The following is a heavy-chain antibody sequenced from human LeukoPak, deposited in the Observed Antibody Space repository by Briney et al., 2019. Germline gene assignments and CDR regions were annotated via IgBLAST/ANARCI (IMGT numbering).Heavy chain of an antibody. J-gene: IGHJ5*02. D-gene: IGHD6-13*01. CDR2: TYYRSKWYN. CDR3: ARDRGSSWFRGRLWFDP. Sequence: SQTLSLTCAISGDSVSSNSAAWNWIRHSPSRGLEWLGRTYYRSKWYNDYAVSVKSRITINPDTSKNQFSLQLNSVTPEDTAVYYCARDRGSSWFRGRLWFDPWGQGTLVTVSS. V-gene: IGHV6-1*01. CDR1: GDSVSSNSAA.